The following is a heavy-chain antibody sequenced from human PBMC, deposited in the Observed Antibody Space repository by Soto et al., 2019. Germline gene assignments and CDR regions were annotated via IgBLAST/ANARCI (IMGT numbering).Heavy chain of an antibody. CDR3: AKVSAKDSSYMGY. CDR2: ISGSGGST. V-gene: IGHV3-23*01. D-gene: IGHD6-6*01. J-gene: IGHJ4*02. CDR1: AFTFSTYA. Sequence: GGSLRLSCAASAFTFSTYAMSWVRQAPGKGLEWVSAISGSGGSTYYADSVKGRFTISRDNSKNTLYLQMNSLRAEDTAVYYCAKVSAKDSSYMGYWGQGTLVTVSS.